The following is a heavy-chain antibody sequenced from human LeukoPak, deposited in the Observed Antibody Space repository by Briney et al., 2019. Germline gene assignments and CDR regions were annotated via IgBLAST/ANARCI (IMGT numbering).Heavy chain of an antibody. J-gene: IGHJ4*02. CDR1: GFTFSSYW. D-gene: IGHD6-13*01. Sequence: GGSMRLSCAASGFTFSSYWMHWVRQAPGKGLVWVSRINSDGSSTSYADSVKGRFTISRDNAKNTLYLQMNSLRAEDTAVYYCARDGGIALPFDYWGQGTLVTVSS. CDR2: INSDGSST. CDR3: ARDGGIALPFDY. V-gene: IGHV3-74*01.